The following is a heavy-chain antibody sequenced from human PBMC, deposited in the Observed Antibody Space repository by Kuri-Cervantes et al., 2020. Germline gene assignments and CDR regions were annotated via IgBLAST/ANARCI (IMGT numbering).Heavy chain of an antibody. CDR1: GLTFSNAW. J-gene: IGHJ6*03. Sequence: GGSLRLSCAASGLTFSNAWMSWVRRAPGKGLEWVSYISSSGSTIYYADSVKGRFTISRDNAKNSLYLHMNSLSAEDTAVYYCARPQGGIAASARYYYYYMDVWGKGTTVTVSS. CDR3: ARPQGGIAASARYYYYYMDV. D-gene: IGHD6-13*01. V-gene: IGHV3-11*01. CDR2: ISSSGSTI.